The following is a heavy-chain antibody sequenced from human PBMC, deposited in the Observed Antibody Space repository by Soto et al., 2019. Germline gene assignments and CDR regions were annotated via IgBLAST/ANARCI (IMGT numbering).Heavy chain of an antibody. CDR1: GFTFSNAW. CDR3: TTLPQGLRYFDWFGSYYYYYMDV. Sequence: GGSLRLSCAASGFTFSNAWMSWVRQAPGKGLEWVGRIKSKTDGGTTDYAAPVKGRFTISRDDSKNTLYLQMNSLKTEDTAVYYCTTLPQGLRYFDWFGSYYYYYMDVWGKGTTVTVSS. D-gene: IGHD3-9*01. CDR2: IKSKTDGGTT. J-gene: IGHJ6*03. V-gene: IGHV3-15*01.